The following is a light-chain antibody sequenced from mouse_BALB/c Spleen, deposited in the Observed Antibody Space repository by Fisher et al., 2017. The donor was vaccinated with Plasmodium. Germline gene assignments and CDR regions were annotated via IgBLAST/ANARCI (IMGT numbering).Light chain of an antibody. CDR3: QQSHSWPLT. V-gene: IGKV5-45*01. J-gene: IGKJ5*01. CDR2: YAS. CDR1: QSISNY. Sequence: DIVITQTTATLSMTPGDRVSLSCRASQSISNYLHWYQQKSHESPRPLIKYASQSISGIPSRFSGSRSGTDFTLSINSVETEDIGMYFCQQSHSWPLTFGAGTKLELK.